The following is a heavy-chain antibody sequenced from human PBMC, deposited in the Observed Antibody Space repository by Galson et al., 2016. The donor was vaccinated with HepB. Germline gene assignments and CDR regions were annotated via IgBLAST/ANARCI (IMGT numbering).Heavy chain of an antibody. V-gene: IGHV4-34*01. Sequence: SETLSLTCAVYGESLTNYYWHWIRQPPGKGLEWIGEINHRGRTNYNPSLKSRVTISIDTSKNQFTVRLTSVTAADTGIYYCAKPMYCSVTTRSGNFHVWSQGTPVTVSS. CDR3: AKPMYCSVTTRSGNFHV. J-gene: IGHJ4*02. CDR2: INHRGRT. CDR1: GESLTNYY. D-gene: IGHD2-15*01.